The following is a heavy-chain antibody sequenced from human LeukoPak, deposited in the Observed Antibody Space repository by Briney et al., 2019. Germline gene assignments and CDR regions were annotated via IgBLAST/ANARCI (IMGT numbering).Heavy chain of an antibody. J-gene: IGHJ4*02. CDR3: ARGPGSGYPYYFDY. Sequence: SETLSLTCTVSGASISSYYWSWIRQPAGKGLEWIGRIYTSGSTNYNPSLKSRVTMSVDTSKNQFSLKLSSVTATDTAVYYCARGPGSGYPYYFDYWGQGTLVTVSS. CDR2: IYTSGST. V-gene: IGHV4-4*07. CDR1: GASISSYY. D-gene: IGHD3-3*01.